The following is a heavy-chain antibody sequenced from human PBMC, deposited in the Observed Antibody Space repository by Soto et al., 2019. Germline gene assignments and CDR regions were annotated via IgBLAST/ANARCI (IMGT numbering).Heavy chain of an antibody. V-gene: IGHV2-5*01. CDR2: IYASGGT. CDR3: GHRRDVATRCWFDP. D-gene: IGHD6-6*01. CDR1: GFSLSSGGGA. Sequence: QITLKESGPTLVKSTQTLTLTCTFSGFSLSSGGGAVGWIRQPPGKALEWLAIIYASGGTHYSPSLQTRLTIPKDTSKTPVVLTMTNMDPVDTATYCCGHRRDVATRCWFDPWGQGILVTVSS. J-gene: IGHJ5*02.